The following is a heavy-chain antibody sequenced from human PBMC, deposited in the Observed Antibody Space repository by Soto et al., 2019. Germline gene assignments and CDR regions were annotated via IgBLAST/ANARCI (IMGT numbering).Heavy chain of an antibody. V-gene: IGHV1-46*03. CDR1: GYTFTSYY. D-gene: IGHD3-3*01. Sequence: ASVKVSCKASGYTFTSYYMHWVRQAPGQGLEWMGIINPSGGSTSYAQKFQGRVTMTRDTSTSTVYMELSSLRSEDTAVYYCARRGDSITIFGVVENANDYWGQGTLVTVS. CDR2: INPSGGST. CDR3: ARRGDSITIFGVVENANDY. J-gene: IGHJ4*02.